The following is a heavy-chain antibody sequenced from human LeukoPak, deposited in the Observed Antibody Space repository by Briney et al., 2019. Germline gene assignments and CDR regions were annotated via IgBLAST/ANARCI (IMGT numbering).Heavy chain of an antibody. CDR2: ISGSGGST. CDR1: GFTFSSYA. V-gene: IGHV3-23*01. Sequence: GGSLRLSCAASGFTFSSYAMSWVRHSPGKGLEWVSSISGSGGSTYYADSVKGRFTISRDNSKNTLYLQMNSLRADDTAVYYCAKDRPTVYSSSWLHFLDSWGQGTLVTVSS. CDR3: AKDRPTVYSSSWLHFLDS. D-gene: IGHD6-13*01. J-gene: IGHJ4*02.